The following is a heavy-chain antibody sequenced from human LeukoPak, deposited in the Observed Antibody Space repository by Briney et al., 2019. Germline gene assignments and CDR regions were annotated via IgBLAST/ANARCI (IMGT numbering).Heavy chain of an antibody. V-gene: IGHV4-34*01. Sequence: PSETLSLTCAVYGGSFSGYSWSWIRQPPGKGLEWIGYIYHSGSTTYNPSLKSRVTMSLDRSKNQVSLKLSSVTAADTAVYYCAGDYGASYRFDYWGQGTLVTVFS. CDR1: GGSFSGYS. J-gene: IGHJ4*02. CDR2: IYHSGST. CDR3: AGDYGASYRFDY. D-gene: IGHD3-16*01.